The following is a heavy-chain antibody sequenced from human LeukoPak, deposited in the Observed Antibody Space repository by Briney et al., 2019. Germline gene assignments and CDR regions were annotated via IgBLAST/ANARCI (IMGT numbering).Heavy chain of an antibody. CDR1: GFTFSSYG. Sequence: PGGSLRLSCAASGFTFSSYGMHWVRQAPGKGLEWVAFIRYDGSNKYYADSVKGRFTISRDNSKNTLYLQMNSLRAEDTAVYYCAKRVDTAMAEFDYWGQGTLVTVSS. CDR2: IRYDGSNK. D-gene: IGHD5-18*01. V-gene: IGHV3-30*02. CDR3: AKRVDTAMAEFDY. J-gene: IGHJ4*02.